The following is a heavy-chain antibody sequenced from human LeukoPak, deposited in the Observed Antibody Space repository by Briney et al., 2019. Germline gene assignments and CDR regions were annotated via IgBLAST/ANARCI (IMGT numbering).Heavy chain of an antibody. CDR3: ARVDGDYDGNYYYYGMDV. V-gene: IGHV1-2*02. CDR2: INPNSGGT. D-gene: IGHD4-23*01. Sequence: ASVKVSCKASGYTFTGYYMHRVRQAPGQGLEWMGWINPNSGGTNYAQKFQGRVTMTRDTSISTAYMELSRLRSDDTAVYYCARVDGDYDGNYYYYGMDVWGQGTTVTVSS. CDR1: GYTFTGYY. J-gene: IGHJ6*02.